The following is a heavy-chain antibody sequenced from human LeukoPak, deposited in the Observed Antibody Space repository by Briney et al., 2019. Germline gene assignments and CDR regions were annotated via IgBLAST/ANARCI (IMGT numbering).Heavy chain of an antibody. CDR3: ARGFVLLWFGERSDFDY. J-gene: IGHJ4*02. Sequence: ASVKVSCKASGYTFTVYYLHWVQQAPGQGLEGMGWINPNSGGTNYAQKFQGRVTMTRDTSISTAYMELSRLRSDDTVVYYCARGFVLLWFGERSDFDYWGQGTLVTVSS. V-gene: IGHV1-2*02. CDR1: GYTFTVYY. D-gene: IGHD3-10*01. CDR2: INPNSGGT.